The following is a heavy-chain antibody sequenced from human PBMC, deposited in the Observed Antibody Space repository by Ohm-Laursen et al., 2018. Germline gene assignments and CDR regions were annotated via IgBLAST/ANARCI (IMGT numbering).Heavy chain of an antibody. V-gene: IGHV1-69*05. CDR3: ARGVAAAGDY. J-gene: IGHJ4*02. CDR1: GGTFSSYA. D-gene: IGHD6-13*01. CDR2: IIPIFGTA. Sequence: SVKVSCKASGGTFSSYAISWVRQAPGQGLEWMGGIIPIFGTANYAQKFQDRVTMTRDTSTSTVYMELSSLRSGDTAVYYCARGVAAAGDYWGQGTLVTVSS.